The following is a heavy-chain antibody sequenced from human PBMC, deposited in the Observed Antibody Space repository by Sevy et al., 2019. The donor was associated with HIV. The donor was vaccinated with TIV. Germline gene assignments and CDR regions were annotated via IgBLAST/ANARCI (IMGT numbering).Heavy chain of an antibody. CDR1: GFTFSSYD. CDR3: ARDYDLGSYLDY. CDR2: IWYDGSYK. V-gene: IGHV3-33*01. D-gene: IGHD5-12*01. Sequence: GGSLRLSCAASGFTFSSYDMHWVRQAPGKGLEWVAVIWYDGSYKYYADSVKGRFTISRDNSKNTLYLQMNSLRAEDTSMYYCARDYDLGSYLDYWGQGTLVTVSS. J-gene: IGHJ4*02.